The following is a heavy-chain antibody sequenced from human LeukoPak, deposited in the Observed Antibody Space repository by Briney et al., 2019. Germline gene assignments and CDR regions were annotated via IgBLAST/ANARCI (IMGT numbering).Heavy chain of an antibody. CDR1: GGSISSSSYY. D-gene: IGHD3-3*01. J-gene: IGHJ4*02. CDR3: AQTDFWSGHRAYDY. V-gene: IGHV4-39*07. CDR2: IYYSGST. Sequence: SETLSLTCTVSGGSISSSSYYWGWIRQPPGKGLEWIGSIYYSGSTYYNPSLKSRVTISVDTSKNQFSLKLSSVTAADTAVYYCAQTDFWSGHRAYDYWGQGTLVTVSS.